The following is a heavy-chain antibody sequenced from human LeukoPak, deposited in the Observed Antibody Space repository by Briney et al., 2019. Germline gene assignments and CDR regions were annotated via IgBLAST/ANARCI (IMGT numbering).Heavy chain of an antibody. CDR2: ISSRSDII. Sequence: PGGSLRLSCSASGFTFSDYSMNWVRQAPGKGLQWISYISSRSDIIYYADSVRGRFTISRDNAENSLFLQMNSLRDEDTAVYYCARDRYCGTDTCLFDSWGQGTLVTVSS. CDR3: ARDRYCGTDTCLFDS. CDR1: GFTFSDYS. J-gene: IGHJ4*02. V-gene: IGHV3-48*02. D-gene: IGHD2-21*01.